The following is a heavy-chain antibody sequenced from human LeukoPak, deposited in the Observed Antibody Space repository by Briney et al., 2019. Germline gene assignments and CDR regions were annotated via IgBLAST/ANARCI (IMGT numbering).Heavy chain of an antibody. D-gene: IGHD3-22*01. Sequence: SVKVSCKASGGAFSSYAISWVRQAPGQGLEWMGGIIPIFGTANYAQKFQGRVTITADESTSTAYMELSSLRSEDTAVYYCASGHTTYYYDSSGYSPADIWGQGTMVTVSS. V-gene: IGHV1-69*13. CDR2: IIPIFGTA. CDR1: GGAFSSYA. J-gene: IGHJ3*02. CDR3: ASGHTTYYYDSSGYSPADI.